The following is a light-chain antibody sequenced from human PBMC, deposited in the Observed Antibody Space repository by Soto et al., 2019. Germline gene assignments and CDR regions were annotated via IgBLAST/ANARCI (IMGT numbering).Light chain of an antibody. Sequence: EILLTQSPATLSLSPGERATLFCRASQPVGTSLAWFQHKPGQAPRLLLYGASNRATGIPATFSGSGSGTDFTLTISSLEPEDFAVYYCQQGYDWPVTFGGGTRVEIK. CDR3: QQGYDWPVT. CDR2: GAS. J-gene: IGKJ4*01. V-gene: IGKV3-11*01. CDR1: QPVGTS.